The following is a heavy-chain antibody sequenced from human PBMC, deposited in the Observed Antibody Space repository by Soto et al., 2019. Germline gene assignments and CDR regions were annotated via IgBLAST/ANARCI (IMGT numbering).Heavy chain of an antibody. CDR3: ARLTEAERH. CDR2: LYNHGKT. CDR1: GFIVIISH. Sequence: EVQLVESGGGLTQPGGSLRLPWVVFGFIVIISHMIWVRQAPGKGLEGVSILYNHGKTNYVDSVKGRFTITRDNSKNTVYLQMNSLRVEDTAVYYCARLTEAERHWGQGALVTVSS. D-gene: IGHD1-1*01. V-gene: IGHV3-53*01. J-gene: IGHJ4*02.